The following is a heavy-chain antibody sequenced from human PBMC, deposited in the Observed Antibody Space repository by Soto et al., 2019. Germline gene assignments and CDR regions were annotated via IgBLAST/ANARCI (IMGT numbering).Heavy chain of an antibody. V-gene: IGHV3-33*01. CDR1: GFSFSTYG. J-gene: IGHJ2*01. Sequence: QVQLVESGGGVVQPGRSLRLSCAASGFSFSTYGFHWVRQVPGKGPEWVAVIWFDGSKKYYADSVRGRFTISRDDSKNTLYLQSNSLRDEDTALYYCVRESGVVGAKFDLGGRVSLVTVSS. CDR2: IWFDGSKK. D-gene: IGHD3-3*01. CDR3: VRESGVVGAKFDL.